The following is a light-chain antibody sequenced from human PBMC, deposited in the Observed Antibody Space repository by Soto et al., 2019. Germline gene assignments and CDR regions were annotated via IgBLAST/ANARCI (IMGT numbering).Light chain of an antibody. J-gene: IGLJ1*01. V-gene: IGLV1-47*02. Sequence: QSVLTQPPSASGTPGQRVTISCSGSSSNIGSNYVYWYQQLPGTAPKLLIYSNNQRPSGVPDRFSGSKSGTSASLAISGLRPEDEADYCCAAWDDSLSVPYVFGTGTKVTVL. CDR2: SNN. CDR3: AAWDDSLSVPYV. CDR1: SSNIGSNY.